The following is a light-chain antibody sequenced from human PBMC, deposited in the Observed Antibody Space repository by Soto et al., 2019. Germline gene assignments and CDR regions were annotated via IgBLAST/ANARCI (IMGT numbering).Light chain of an antibody. V-gene: IGKV1-5*01. Sequence: DIQMTQSPSTLSASVGDRVTITCRASQTISHWLAWYQQKPGKAPKLLIYDAYNLESGVPSRFSGRGSGTECTLTISSLQPSDFAPYYWEQYNSFSPSTFGQGTKVEIK. CDR1: QTISHW. CDR2: DAY. J-gene: IGKJ1*01. CDR3: EQYNSFSPST.